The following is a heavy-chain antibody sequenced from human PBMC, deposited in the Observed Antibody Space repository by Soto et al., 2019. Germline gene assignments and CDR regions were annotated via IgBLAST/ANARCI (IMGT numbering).Heavy chain of an antibody. Sequence: QVQLVQSGAEVQKPGSSVKVSCKASGGSFSSYIISWVRQAPGQGLEWMGGIIPIFGAATYALKFQDRVTITADESTRTAYMELSSLRSEDTALYYCARAYASNKYWFDSWGQGTLVTVSS. J-gene: IGHJ5*01. CDR3: ARAYASNKYWFDS. CDR2: IIPIFGAA. CDR1: GGSFSSYI. V-gene: IGHV1-69*01. D-gene: IGHD2-2*01.